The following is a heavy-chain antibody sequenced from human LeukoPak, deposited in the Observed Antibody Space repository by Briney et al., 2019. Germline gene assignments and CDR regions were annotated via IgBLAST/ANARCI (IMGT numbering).Heavy chain of an antibody. D-gene: IGHD3-3*01. V-gene: IGHV3-66*01. J-gene: IGHJ4*02. CDR3: AATYYDFWSGYYTPTTDY. CDR1: GFTVSSNY. CDR2: IYSGGST. Sequence: GGYLRLSWAASGFTVSSNYISWVRQAPGKGLEWVSVIYSGGSTYYADSVKGRFTISRDNSKNTLYLQMNSLRAEDTAVYYCAATYYDFWSGYYTPTTDYWGQGTLVTVSS.